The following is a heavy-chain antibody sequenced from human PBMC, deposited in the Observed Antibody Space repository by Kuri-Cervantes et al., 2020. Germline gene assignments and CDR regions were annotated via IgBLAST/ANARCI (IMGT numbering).Heavy chain of an antibody. J-gene: IGHJ6*03. V-gene: IGHV7-4-1*01. CDR2: INTNTGNP. D-gene: IGHD6-6*01. CDR3: ARADSSSHYYYIDV. Sequence: ASVKVSCQASGYTFTSYVMNWLRQAHGQGLEWMGWINTNTGNPKYDQGLTGRFVFSFDTSVSTAYLQICRLKADDTAVYYCARADSSSHYYYIDVWGKGTTVTVSS. CDR1: GYTFTSYV.